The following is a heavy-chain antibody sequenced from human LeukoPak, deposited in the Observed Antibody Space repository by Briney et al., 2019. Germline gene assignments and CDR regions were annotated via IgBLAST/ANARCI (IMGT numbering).Heavy chain of an antibody. CDR3: ARDLGRPDY. D-gene: IGHD3-10*01. CDR1: GFTFSNYW. CDR2: INNDGSDT. V-gene: IGHV3-74*01. J-gene: IGHJ4*02. Sequence: PGGSLRLSCAASGFTFSNYWMHWVRQAPGTGLVWVSRINNDGSDTAYADAAKGRFSISRDNAKNTLYLQMSSLRVEDTAIYYCARDLGRPDYWGQGTLVTVSS.